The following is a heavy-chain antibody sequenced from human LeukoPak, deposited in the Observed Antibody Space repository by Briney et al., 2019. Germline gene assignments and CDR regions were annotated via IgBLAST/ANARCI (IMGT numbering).Heavy chain of an antibody. CDR3: ARGGRWSSSWFDPWYFDY. CDR2: INHSGST. CDR1: GGSFSGYY. J-gene: IGHJ4*02. V-gene: IGHV4-34*01. D-gene: IGHD6-13*01. Sequence: SETLSLTCAVYGGSFSGYYWSWIRQPPGKGLEWIGEINHSGSTNYNPSLKSRVTISVDTSKNQFSLKLSSVTAADTAVYYCARGGRWSSSWFDPWYFDYWGQGTLATVSS.